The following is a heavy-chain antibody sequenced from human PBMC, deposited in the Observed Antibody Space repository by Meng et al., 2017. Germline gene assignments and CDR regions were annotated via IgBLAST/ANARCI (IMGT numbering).Heavy chain of an antibody. CDR1: GGSFSGYY. J-gene: IGHJ4*02. CDR3: ARDTVEAYCGGDCCPLGY. Sequence: QVQLQRWGAGHLKPPGTLSLTCAVYGGSFSGYYWSWIRQPPGKGLEWIGEINRSGSTNYNPSLKSRVTISVDTSKNQFSLKLSSVTAADTAVYYCARDTVEAYCGGDCCPLGYWGQGTLVTVSS. D-gene: IGHD2-21*02. V-gene: IGHV4-34*01. CDR2: INRSGST.